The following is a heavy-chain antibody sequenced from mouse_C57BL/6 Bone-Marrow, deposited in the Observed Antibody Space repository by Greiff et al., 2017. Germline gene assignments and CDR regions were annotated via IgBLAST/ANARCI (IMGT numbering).Heavy chain of an antibody. J-gene: IGHJ2*01. CDR1: GFTFSDYG. CDR2: ISNLAYSI. V-gene: IGHV5-15*01. Sequence: EVQLKESGGGLVQPGGSLKLSCAASGFTFSDYGMAWVRQAPRKGPEWVAFISNLAYSIYYADTVTGRFTISRENAKNTLYLEMSSLRSEDTAMYYCARQITTVVGDYYFDYWGQGTTLTVSS. D-gene: IGHD1-1*01. CDR3: ARQITTVVGDYYFDY.